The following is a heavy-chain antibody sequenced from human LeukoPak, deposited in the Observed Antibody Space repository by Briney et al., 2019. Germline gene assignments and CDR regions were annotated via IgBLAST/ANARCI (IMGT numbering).Heavy chain of an antibody. J-gene: IGHJ6*02. CDR1: GFTFSSYS. Sequence: GWSLRLSGAASGFTFSSYSMNWVRQAPGKGLVWVSLISGDGGSTYYADSVKGRFTISRDNSKNSLYLQMNSMRTEDTALYYCAKGHYYGMDVWGQGTTVTVSS. V-gene: IGHV3-43*02. CDR3: AKGHYYGMDV. CDR2: ISGDGGST.